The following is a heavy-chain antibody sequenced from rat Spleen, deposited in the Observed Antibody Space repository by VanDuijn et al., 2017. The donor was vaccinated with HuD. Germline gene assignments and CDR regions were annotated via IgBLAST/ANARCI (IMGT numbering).Heavy chain of an antibody. J-gene: IGHJ3*01. D-gene: IGHD1-12*01. V-gene: IGHV2-19*01. CDR2: IQSGGST. Sequence: QVQLKESGPGLVQPSQTLSLTCTVSGFSLTDYSVHWVRQPPGKGLEWMGRIQSGGSTDYNSALKSRLSISRDTSKSQVFLKMNNLQTEDTAIYFCTRDHSYWGSYYPGGFAYWGQGTLVTVSS. CDR3: TRDHSYWGSYYPGGFAY. CDR1: GFSLTDYS.